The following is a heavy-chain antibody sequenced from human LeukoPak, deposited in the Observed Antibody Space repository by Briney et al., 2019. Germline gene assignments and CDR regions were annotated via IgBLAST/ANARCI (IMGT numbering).Heavy chain of an antibody. CDR1: GFTFSSYE. D-gene: IGHD3-10*01. CDR3: ASTHGGSFDY. J-gene: IGHJ4*02. Sequence: PGGSLRLSCAASGFTFSSYEMNWVRQAPGKGLEWVSYISSSGSTMYYADSVKGRFTISRDNAKNSLYLQMNSLRAEDTAVYYCASTHGGSFDYWGQGTLVTVSS. V-gene: IGHV3-48*03. CDR2: ISSSGSTM.